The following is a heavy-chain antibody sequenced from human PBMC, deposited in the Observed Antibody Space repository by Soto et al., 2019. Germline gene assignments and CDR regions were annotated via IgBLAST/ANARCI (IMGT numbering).Heavy chain of an antibody. Sequence: QVQLQESGPGLVKPSQTLSLTCTVSGGSISSGGYYWSWIRQHQGKGLEWIGYISYSGGTYYNTSFXXRXPISVDTSKNQFSLKLSSVTAADTAVYYCARSPEATVTAFDYWGQGTLVTVSS. CDR2: ISYSGGT. CDR1: GGSISSGGYY. J-gene: IGHJ4*02. V-gene: IGHV4-31*03. CDR3: ARSPEATVTAFDY. D-gene: IGHD4-17*01.